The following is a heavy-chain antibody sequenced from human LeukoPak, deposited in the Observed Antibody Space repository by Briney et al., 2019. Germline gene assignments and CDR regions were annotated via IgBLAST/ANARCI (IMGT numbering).Heavy chain of an antibody. V-gene: IGHV1-18*01. D-gene: IGHD6-13*01. Sequence: GASVKVSCKASGYTFTSYGISWVRQAPGQGLEWMGWISAYNGNTNYAQKLQGRVTMTTDTSTSTAYMELRSLRSDETAVYCCARDPVYGQQLVDLGADYRGQGTLVTVSS. CDR2: ISAYNGNT. CDR1: GYTFTSYG. J-gene: IGHJ4*02. CDR3: ARDPVYGQQLVDLGADY.